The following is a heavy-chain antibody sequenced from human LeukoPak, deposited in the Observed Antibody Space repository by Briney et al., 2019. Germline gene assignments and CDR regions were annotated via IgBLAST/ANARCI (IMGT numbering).Heavy chain of an antibody. CDR1: GDTFSSYA. CDR3: AREKIAAAVIGDY. J-gene: IGHJ4*02. D-gene: IGHD6-13*01. Sequence: ASVKVSCKASGDTFSSYAISWVRQAPGQGLEWMGWINPNSGGTNYAQKFQGRVTMTRDTSISTAYMELSRLRSDDTAVYYCAREKIAAAVIGDYWGQGTLVTVSS. V-gene: IGHV1-2*02. CDR2: INPNSGGT.